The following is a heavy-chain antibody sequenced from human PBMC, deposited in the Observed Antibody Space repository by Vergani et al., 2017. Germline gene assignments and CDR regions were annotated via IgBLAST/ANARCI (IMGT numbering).Heavy chain of an antibody. D-gene: IGHD5-18*01. V-gene: IGHV4-59*01. Sequence: QVQLQESGPGLVKPSETLSLTCTVSGGSLSSYYWRWIRQPPGKGLEWIGYIYYSGSPNYNPSLKSRVTISVDTSKNQFSLKLSYVTAADTAVYYCARDMAGYSYGYRWFDPWGQGTLVTVSS. CDR2: IYYSGSP. CDR1: GGSLSSYY. CDR3: ARDMAGYSYGYRWFDP. J-gene: IGHJ5*02.